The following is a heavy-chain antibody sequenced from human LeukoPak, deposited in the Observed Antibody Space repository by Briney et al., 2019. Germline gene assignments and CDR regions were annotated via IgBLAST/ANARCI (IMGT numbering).Heavy chain of an antibody. CDR3: ARGKRGYSSSWYDH. CDR2: ISSTGSYI. V-gene: IGHV3-21*01. Sequence: GGSLRLSCAASGFTFSSYSMNWVRQAPGKGLEWVSSISSTGSYIFYADSVKGRFTISRDNAKNSLYLQMNSLRAEDTAVYYCARGKRGYSSSWYDHWGQGTLVTVS. J-gene: IGHJ5*02. D-gene: IGHD6-13*01. CDR1: GFTFSSYS.